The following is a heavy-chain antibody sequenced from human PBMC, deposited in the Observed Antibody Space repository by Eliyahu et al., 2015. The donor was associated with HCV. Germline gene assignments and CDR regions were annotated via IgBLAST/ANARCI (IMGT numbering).Heavy chain of an antibody. J-gene: IGHJ5*01. V-gene: IGHV3-23*01. CDR3: ARDRTTSGWPNCFDS. CDR2: ISGSGDNT. D-gene: IGHD6-19*01. Sequence: EVQLLESGGGLVQPGGSLRLSCTASGFIFKSYAMSWIRQAPGKGLEWXSAISGSGDNTYYADSVKGRFSMSRDSSKNTLYLQMNSLRAEDTALYYCARDRTTSGWPNCFDSWGQGTLVTVSS. CDR1: GFIFKSYA.